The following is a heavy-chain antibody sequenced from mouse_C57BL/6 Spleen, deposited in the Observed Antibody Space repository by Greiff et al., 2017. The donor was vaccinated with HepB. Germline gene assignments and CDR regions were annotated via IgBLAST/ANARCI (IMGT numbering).Heavy chain of an antibody. V-gene: IGHV7-3*01. CDR3: ARYRYYYGSSYDWYFDV. CDR1: GFTFTDYY. Sequence: EVKLVESGGGLVQPGGSLSLSCAASGFTFTDYYMSWVRQPPGKALEWLGFIRNKANGYTTEYSASVKGRFTISRDNSQSILYLQMNALRAEDSATYYCARYRYYYGSSYDWYFDVWGTGTTVTVSS. CDR2: IRNKANGYTT. D-gene: IGHD1-1*01. J-gene: IGHJ1*03.